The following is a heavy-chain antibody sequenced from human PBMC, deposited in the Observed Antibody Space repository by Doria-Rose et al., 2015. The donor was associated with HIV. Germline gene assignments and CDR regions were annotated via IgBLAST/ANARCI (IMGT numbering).Heavy chain of an antibody. CDR2: IFSNDER. CDR3: ARIKSSRWYHKYYFDF. CDR1: GVSLSSPGMG. V-gene: IGHV2-26*01. J-gene: IGHJ4*02. D-gene: IGHD6-13*01. Sequence: SGPVLVKPTETLTLTCTVSGVSLSSPGMGVSWIRQPPGKALEWLANIFSNDERSYKTSLKSSLTIPRGTSKSQVVITMTDMDRVDTATYYCARIKSSRWYHKYYFDFWGREPWSSSPQ.